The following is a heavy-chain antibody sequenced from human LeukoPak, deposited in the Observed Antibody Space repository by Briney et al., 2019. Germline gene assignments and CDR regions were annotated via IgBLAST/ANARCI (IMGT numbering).Heavy chain of an antibody. J-gene: IGHJ2*01. CDR2: IYYSGST. V-gene: IGHV4-61*01. Sequence: SETLSLTCTVSGGSISSGSYYWSWIRQPPGKGLEWIGYIYYSGSTNYNPSLKSRVTISVDTSKNQFSLKLSSVTAADTAVYYCARHESRRWYFDLWGRGTLVTVSS. CDR3: ARHESRRWYFDL. CDR1: GGSISSGSYY.